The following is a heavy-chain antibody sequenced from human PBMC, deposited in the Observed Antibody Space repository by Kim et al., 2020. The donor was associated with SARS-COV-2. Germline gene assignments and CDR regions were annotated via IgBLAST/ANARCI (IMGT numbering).Heavy chain of an antibody. CDR3: ARLTYYYDSSGYPYAFDI. Sequence: SETLSLTCTVSGGSISSYYWSWIRQPPGKGLEWIGYIYYSGSTNYNPSLKSRVTISVDTSKNQFSLKLSSVTAADTAVYYCARLTYYYDSSGYPYAFDIWGQGTMVTVSS. D-gene: IGHD3-22*01. CDR2: IYYSGST. J-gene: IGHJ3*02. CDR1: GGSISSYY. V-gene: IGHV4-59*08.